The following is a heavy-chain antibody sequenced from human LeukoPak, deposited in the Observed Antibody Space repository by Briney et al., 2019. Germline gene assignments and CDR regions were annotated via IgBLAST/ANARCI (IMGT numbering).Heavy chain of an antibody. V-gene: IGHV3-30*04. J-gene: IGHJ4*02. Sequence: GGSLRLSCAASGFTFSSHPMHWVRQAPGKGLEWVAVISFDGSHKYYADSVTGRLTISRDNSKNTLYLQMDSLRTDDTAMYYCARDFGITWAQYYFDYWGQGTLVTVSS. CDR1: GFTFSSHP. CDR3: ARDFGITWAQYYFDY. D-gene: IGHD3-10*01. CDR2: ISFDGSHK.